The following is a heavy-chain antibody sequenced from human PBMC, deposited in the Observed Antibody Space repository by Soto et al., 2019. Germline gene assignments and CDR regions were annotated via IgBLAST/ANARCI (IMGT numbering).Heavy chain of an antibody. CDR2: ISGSGGST. CDR3: AKDQYYDSSGYYSKSFFDY. Sequence: LRLSCAASGFTFSSYAMSWVRQAPGKGLEWVSAISGSGGSTYYTDSVKGRFTFSRDNSKNTLYLQMNSLRAEDTAVYYCAKDQYYDSSGYYSKSFFDYCGQGTLVTVYS. J-gene: IGHJ4*02. V-gene: IGHV3-23*01. CDR1: GFTFSSYA. D-gene: IGHD3-22*01.